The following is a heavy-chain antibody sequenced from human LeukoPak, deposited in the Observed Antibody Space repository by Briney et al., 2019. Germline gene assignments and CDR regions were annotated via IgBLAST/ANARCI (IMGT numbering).Heavy chain of an antibody. Sequence: GSVKVSCKASGYTLTTYYIHWLRQAPGQGLEWMAIINPSGGSTSYAQKFQGRVTMTRDTSTSTVYMELSSLRSEDTAVYYCAKDVAQLVRFLGKPYYFDYWGQGTLLTVSS. CDR2: INPSGGST. CDR3: AKDVAQLVRFLGKPYYFDY. V-gene: IGHV1-46*01. CDR1: GYTLTTYY. J-gene: IGHJ4*02. D-gene: IGHD6-6*01.